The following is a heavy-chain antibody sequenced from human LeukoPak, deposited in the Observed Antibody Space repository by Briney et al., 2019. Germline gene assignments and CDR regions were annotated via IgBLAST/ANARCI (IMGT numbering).Heavy chain of an antibody. CDR3: ARGLSSSSLRYFDSSDYYYGMDV. CDR1: GGTFSSYA. Sequence: SVKVSCKASGGTFSSYAISWVRQAPGQGLEWMGGIIPIFGTANYAQKFQGRVTITADESTSTAYMELSSLRSEDTAVYYCARGLSSSSLRYFDSSDYYYGMDVWGQGTTVTVSS. V-gene: IGHV1-69*01. J-gene: IGHJ6*02. D-gene: IGHD3-9*01. CDR2: IIPIFGTA.